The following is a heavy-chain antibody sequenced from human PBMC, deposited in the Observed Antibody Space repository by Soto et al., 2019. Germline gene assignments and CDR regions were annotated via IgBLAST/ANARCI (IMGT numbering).Heavy chain of an antibody. CDR3: ARAHSGYDPLGMDV. CDR1: CGSVRSGRYY. Sequence: PSETVSLTCTFSCGSVRSGRYYWSWIRQPPGKGLEWIGYIYDSGTTADNPSPKSRVTISVDTSKNQFSLKLRSVIAADTAVYFCARAHSGYDPLGMDVWGQGTTVTVS. V-gene: IGHV4-61*01. CDR2: IYDSGTT. D-gene: IGHD5-12*01. J-gene: IGHJ6*02.